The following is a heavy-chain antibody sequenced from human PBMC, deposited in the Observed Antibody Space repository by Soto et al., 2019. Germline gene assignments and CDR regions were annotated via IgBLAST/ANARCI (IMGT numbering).Heavy chain of an antibody. CDR2: IVPLFPTA. V-gene: IGHV1-69*13. Sequence: SVKVSGKASGVPFSSYTINWVRQAPGQGLEWMGGIVPLFPTANYAQKFRGRVTITADDSTDTAYMELSSLTSEDTAVYYCTSYAYGDFDYWGQGTLVTVSS. CDR3: TSYAYGDFDY. CDR1: GVPFSSYT. J-gene: IGHJ4*02. D-gene: IGHD4-17*01.